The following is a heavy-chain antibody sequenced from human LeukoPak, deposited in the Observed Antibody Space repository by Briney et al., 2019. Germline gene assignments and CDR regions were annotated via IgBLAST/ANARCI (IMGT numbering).Heavy chain of an antibody. CDR2: MNPNNDNA. CDR1: GYTFKNDD. J-gene: IGHJ3*01. V-gene: IGHV1-8*01. CDR3: ARAAAGGDDPFDV. Sequence: GASVKVSCKASGYTFKNDDINWVRQAPGQGLEWMAWMNPNNDNAGSAQKFQGRVTMTRDTSINTAYMELSSLRSDDTGVYYCARAAAGGDDPFDVWGQGSLIIASS. D-gene: IGHD6-25*01.